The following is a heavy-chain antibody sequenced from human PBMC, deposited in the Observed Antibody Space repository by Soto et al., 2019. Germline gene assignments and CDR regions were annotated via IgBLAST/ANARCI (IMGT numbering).Heavy chain of an antibody. CDR2: ISYDGSNK. D-gene: IGHD3-10*01. Sequence: QVQLVESGGGVVQPGRSLRLSCAASGFTFSSYGMHWVRQAPGKGLEWVAVISYDGSNKYYADSVKGRFTISRDNSKNTLYLQMNSLRAGDTAVYYCAKGGYLGSGNYYNPYYFDYWGQGTLVTVSS. CDR1: GFTFSSYG. CDR3: AKGGYLGSGNYYNPYYFDY. J-gene: IGHJ4*02. V-gene: IGHV3-30*18.